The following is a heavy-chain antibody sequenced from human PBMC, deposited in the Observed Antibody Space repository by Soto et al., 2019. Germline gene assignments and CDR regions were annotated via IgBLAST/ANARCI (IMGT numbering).Heavy chain of an antibody. Sequence: QVQLQQWGAGLLKPSETLSLTCAVYGGSFSGYYWSWIRQPPGKGLEGIGEIKHRGSTNYNPSLKSRVNISLDTSKNQFSLKLSSVTAADTAVYYCARGDILTGYSHWGQGTLVTVSS. D-gene: IGHD3-9*01. CDR1: GGSFSGYY. V-gene: IGHV4-34*01. CDR2: IKHRGST. J-gene: IGHJ4*02. CDR3: ARGDILTGYSH.